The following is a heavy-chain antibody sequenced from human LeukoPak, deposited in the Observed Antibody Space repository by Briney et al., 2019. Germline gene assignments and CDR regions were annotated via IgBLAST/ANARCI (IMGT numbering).Heavy chain of an antibody. D-gene: IGHD2-15*01. J-gene: IGHJ5*02. CDR1: GFTFSSYG. CDR2: IRYDGSNK. Sequence: PGGSLRLSCAASGFTFSSYGMHWVRQAPGKGLEWVAFIRYDGSNKYYADSVKGRFTISRDNSKNTLYLQMNSLRAEDTAVYYCAKPARYCSGGSCYYPNWFDPWGQGTLVTVSS. CDR3: AKPARYCSGGSCYYPNWFDP. V-gene: IGHV3-30*02.